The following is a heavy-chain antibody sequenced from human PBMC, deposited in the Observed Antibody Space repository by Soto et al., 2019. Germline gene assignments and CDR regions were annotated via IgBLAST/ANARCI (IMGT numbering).Heavy chain of an antibody. V-gene: IGHV3-23*01. CDR1: GFTFSSYA. CDR3: AKGGYCTNGVCFNYYGMDV. D-gene: IGHD2-8*01. Sequence: EVQLLESGGGLVQPGGSLRLSCATSGFTFSSYAMSWVRQAPGKGLEWVSGISGSGGSTYYADSVKGRFTISRDNSKNTLYLQMNSLRAEETAVYCCAKGGYCTNGVCFNYYGMDVWGQGTTVTVSS. J-gene: IGHJ6*02. CDR2: ISGSGGST.